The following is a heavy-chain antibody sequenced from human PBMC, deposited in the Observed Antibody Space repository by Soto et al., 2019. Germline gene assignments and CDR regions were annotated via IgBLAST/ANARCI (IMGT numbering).Heavy chain of an antibody. D-gene: IGHD2-2*01. CDR3: AHGGTPASTPRWGFDF. CDR1: RLSFRSYA. J-gene: IGHJ4*02. V-gene: IGHV3-23*01. Sequence: EVQLLESGGGLVQPGESLRLSCAASRLSFRSYAMSWVRQAPGKGLECVSGISSGSDDIFYADSVRGRFTISRDNSKNTLYLQMNSLCADDTAVYYCAHGGTPASTPRWGFDFWGQGTLVTVAS. CDR2: ISSGSDDI.